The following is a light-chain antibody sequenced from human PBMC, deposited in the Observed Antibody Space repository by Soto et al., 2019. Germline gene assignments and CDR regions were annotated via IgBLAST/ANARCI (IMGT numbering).Light chain of an antibody. CDR1: SSDVGSYNI. CDR2: EGS. CDR3: FSYAGSSTYVV. V-gene: IGLV2-23*01. Sequence: QSVLTQPASVSGSPGQSITISCTGTSSDVGSYNIVSWYQQHPGKAPKLMIYEGSKRPSGVSNRFSGSKSGNTASLTISGLQAEDEADYYCFSYAGSSTYVVFGGGTKLTVL. J-gene: IGLJ2*01.